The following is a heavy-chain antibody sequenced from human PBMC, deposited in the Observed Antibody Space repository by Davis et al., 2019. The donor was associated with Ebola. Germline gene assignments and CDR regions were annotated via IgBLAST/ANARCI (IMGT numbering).Heavy chain of an antibody. D-gene: IGHD2-15*01. CDR1: GYTFTSYA. CDR2: INAGNGNT. J-gene: IGHJ6*02. CDR3: ARPKMSGGGGSSYYYGMDV. Sequence: ASVKVSCKASGYTFTSYAMHWVRQAPGQRLEWMGWINAGNGNTKYSQKFQGRVTITRDTSTSTAYMELSSLRSEDTAVYYCARPKMSGGGGSSYYYGMDVWGQGTTVTVSS. V-gene: IGHV1-3*01.